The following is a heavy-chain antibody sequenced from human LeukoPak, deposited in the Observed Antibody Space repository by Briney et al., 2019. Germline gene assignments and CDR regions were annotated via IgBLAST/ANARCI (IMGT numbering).Heavy chain of an antibody. Sequence: GASVKVSCKASGYTFTSYGISWVRQAPGQGLEWMGWISAYNGNTNYAQKLQGRVTMTRDTSTSTAYMELRSLRSDDTAVYYCARWLRFLESDYYYGMDVWGQGTTVTVSS. J-gene: IGHJ6*02. D-gene: IGHD3-3*01. CDR1: GYTFTSYG. CDR2: ISAYNGNT. V-gene: IGHV1-18*01. CDR3: ARWLRFLESDYYYGMDV.